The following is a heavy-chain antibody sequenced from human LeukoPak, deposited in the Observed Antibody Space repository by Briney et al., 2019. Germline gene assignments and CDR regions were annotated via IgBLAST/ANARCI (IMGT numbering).Heavy chain of an antibody. CDR2: IKQDGSEK. V-gene: IGHV3-7*01. D-gene: IGHD2-2*01. CDR1: GFTFSSYW. J-gene: IGHJ6*03. CDR3: ARVLGSTSYHMAV. Sequence: GGSLRLSCAASGFTFSSYWMSWVRQAPGKGLEWVANIKQDGSEKYYVDSVKGRFTISRDNAKNSLYLQMNSLRAEDTAVYYCARVLGSTSYHMAVWGKGTTVTVSS.